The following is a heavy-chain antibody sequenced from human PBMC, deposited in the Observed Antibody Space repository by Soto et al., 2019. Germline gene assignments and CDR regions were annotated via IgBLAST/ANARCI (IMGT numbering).Heavy chain of an antibody. D-gene: IGHD6-13*01. V-gene: IGHV3-21*01. J-gene: IGHJ4*02. CDR3: ARRAQQQLYYFDY. Sequence: PGGSLRLSCAASGFTFSSYSMNWVRQAPGKGLEWVSSISSSSSYIYYADSVKGRFTISRDNAKNSLYLQMNSLRAEDTAVYYCARRAQQQLYYFDYWGQGTLVTVSS. CDR1: GFTFSSYS. CDR2: ISSSSSYI.